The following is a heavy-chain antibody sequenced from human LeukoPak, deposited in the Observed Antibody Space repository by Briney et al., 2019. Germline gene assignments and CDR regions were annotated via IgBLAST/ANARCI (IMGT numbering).Heavy chain of an antibody. CDR3: ARDLSPLFEVETTIFCP. CDR2: INPSGGST. D-gene: IGHD3-9*01. CDR1: GYTFTSYY. Sequence: EASVKVSCKASGYTFTSYYMHWVRQAPGQGLEWMGIINPSGGSTNYAQKLQGRVTMTTDTSTSTAYMELRSLRSDDTAVYYCARDLSPLFEVETTIFCPWGQGTLVTVSS. V-gene: IGHV1-46*01. J-gene: IGHJ4*02.